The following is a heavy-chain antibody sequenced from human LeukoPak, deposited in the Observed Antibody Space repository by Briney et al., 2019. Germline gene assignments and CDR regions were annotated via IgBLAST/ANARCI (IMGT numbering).Heavy chain of an antibody. Sequence: PGGSLRLSCAASGFTFSSYAMHWVRQAPGKGLEWVAVISYDGSNKYYADSVKGRFTISRDNSKNTLYLQMNSLRAEDTAVYYCARDDFWSGSVDYWGQGTLVTVSS. V-gene: IGHV3-30-3*01. CDR1: GFTFSSYA. J-gene: IGHJ4*02. CDR2: ISYDGSNK. CDR3: ARDDFWSGSVDY. D-gene: IGHD3-3*01.